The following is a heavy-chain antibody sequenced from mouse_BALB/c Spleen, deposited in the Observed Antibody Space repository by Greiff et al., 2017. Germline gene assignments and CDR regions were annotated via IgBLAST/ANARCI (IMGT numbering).Heavy chain of an antibody. CDR1: GFTFSSYT. V-gene: IGHV5-12-2*01. D-gene: IGHD1-2*01. CDR3: AITTAFAY. J-gene: IGHJ3*01. CDR2: ISNGGGST. Sequence: EVKVVESGGGLVQPGGSLKLSCAASGFTFSSYTMSWVRQTPEKRLEWVAYISNGGGSTYYPDTVKGRFTISRDNAKNTLYLQMSSLKSEDTAMYYCAITTAFAYWGQGTLVTVSA.